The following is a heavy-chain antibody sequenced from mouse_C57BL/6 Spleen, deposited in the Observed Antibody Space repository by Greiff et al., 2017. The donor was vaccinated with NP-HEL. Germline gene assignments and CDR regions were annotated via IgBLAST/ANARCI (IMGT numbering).Heavy chain of an antibody. J-gene: IGHJ3*01. CDR2: INPNNGGT. V-gene: IGHV1-18*01. D-gene: IGHD2-4*01. CDR3: ANLYYDYDEAWFAY. Sequence: EVQLQQSGPELVKPGASVKIPCKASGYTFTDYNMDWVKQSHGKSLEWIGDINPNNGGTIYNQKFKGKATLTVDKSSSTAYMELRSLTSEDTAVYYCANLYYDYDEAWFAYWGQGTLVTVSA. CDR1: GYTFTDYN.